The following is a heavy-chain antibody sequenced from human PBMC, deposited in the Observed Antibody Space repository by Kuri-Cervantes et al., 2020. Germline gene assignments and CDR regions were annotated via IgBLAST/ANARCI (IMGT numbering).Heavy chain of an antibody. Sequence: GGSLRLSCAASGFTFSSYGMHWVRQAPGKGLEWVAVIWYDGSNKYYADSVKGRFTISRDNSKNTLYLQMNSLRAEDTALYYCAKAPERNYYYGMDVWGQGTTVTVSS. J-gene: IGHJ6*02. CDR2: IWYDGSNK. CDR3: AKAPERNYYYGMDV. CDR1: GFTFSSYG. V-gene: IGHV3-30*02.